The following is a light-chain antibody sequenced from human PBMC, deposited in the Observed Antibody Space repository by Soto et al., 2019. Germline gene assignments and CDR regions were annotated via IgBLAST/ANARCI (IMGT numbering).Light chain of an antibody. Sequence: QAVVTQPPSVSAAPGQKVTIPCSGSSSNIGNSYVFWYQHFPGTAPKLLIFDNRQRPSGIPDRFSGSKSGTSATLHITGLQTGDEADYYCATWDTRLNAGVFGGGTKLPVL. J-gene: IGLJ2*01. V-gene: IGLV1-51*01. CDR1: SSNIGNSY. CDR3: ATWDTRLNAGV. CDR2: DNR.